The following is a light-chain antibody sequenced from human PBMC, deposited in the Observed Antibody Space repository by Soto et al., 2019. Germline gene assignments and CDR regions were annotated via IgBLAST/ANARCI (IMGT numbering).Light chain of an antibody. Sequence: EIVLTQSPGTLSLSPGERAILSCRASQSLSSSFLAWYQQKPGQAPRLLIYSSSNRATGIPDRFSGIGSGTEFTLTISSLQSEDFAVYYCQQHSDWPPYTFGQGTKVDIK. CDR2: SSS. CDR1: QSLSSSF. V-gene: IGKV3-20*01. J-gene: IGKJ2*01. CDR3: QQHSDWPPYT.